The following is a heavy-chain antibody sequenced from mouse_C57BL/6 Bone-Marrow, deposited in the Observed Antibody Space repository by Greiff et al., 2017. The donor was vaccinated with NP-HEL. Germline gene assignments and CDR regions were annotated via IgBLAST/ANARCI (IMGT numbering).Heavy chain of an antibody. V-gene: IGHV5-16*01. D-gene: IGHD1-1*01. CDR1: GFTFSDYY. CDR2: INYDGSST. Sequence: EVQLVESEGGLVQPGSSMKLSCTASGFTFSDYYMAWVRQVPEKGLEWVAYINYDGSSTYYLHSLQCRFTISRDNAKTTLYLQMSSQKSDDTATYYCARDRVYYYGGTGIMGVWGTGTPVT. J-gene: IGHJ1*03. CDR3: ARDRVYYYGGTGIMGV.